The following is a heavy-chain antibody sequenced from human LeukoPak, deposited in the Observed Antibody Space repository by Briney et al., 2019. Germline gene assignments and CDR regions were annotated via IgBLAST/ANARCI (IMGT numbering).Heavy chain of an antibody. CDR3: AKDISVCIVAEPVAMVSPLDV. CDR1: GFTFDDYD. V-gene: IGHV3-9*01. J-gene: IGHJ3*01. D-gene: IGHD2-2*01. Sequence: PGGSLRLSCAASGFTFDDYDMHWVRQAPGKGLEWVSGITWNSHSIAYADSVKGRFTISRDNAKDSLYLQMNSLRAEDTALYYCAKDISVCIVAEPVAMVSPLDVWGQGTMVTVSS. CDR2: ITWNSHSI.